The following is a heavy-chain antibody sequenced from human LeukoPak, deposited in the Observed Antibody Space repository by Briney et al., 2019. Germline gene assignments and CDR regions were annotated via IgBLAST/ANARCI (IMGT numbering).Heavy chain of an antibody. V-gene: IGHV3-30*18. CDR2: ISYDGSNK. CDR3: AKLGAAYGFDP. D-gene: IGHD6-13*01. Sequence: GGSLRLSCAASGFTFSSYAKHWVRQAPGKGLGWVAVISYDGSNKYYADSVKGRFTISRDNSKNTLYLQMNSLRAEDTAVYYCAKLGAAYGFDPWGQGTLVTVSS. J-gene: IGHJ5*02. CDR1: GFTFSSYA.